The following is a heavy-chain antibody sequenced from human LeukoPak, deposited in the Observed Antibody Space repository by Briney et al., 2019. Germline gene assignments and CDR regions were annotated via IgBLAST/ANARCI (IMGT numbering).Heavy chain of an antibody. CDR2: VLYDGSNK. V-gene: IGHV3-30*04. CDR1: GFTFSSYA. D-gene: IGHD2-2*01. J-gene: IGHJ4*02. CDR3: ARVMGRYCSSTSCYVDY. Sequence: GGSLRLSCAASGFTFSSYAMYWVRQAPGKGLQWVATVLYDGSNKYYVDSVKGRFTISRDNSKNTLYLQMNSLRAEDTAVYYCARVMGRYCSSTSCYVDYWGQGTLVTVSS.